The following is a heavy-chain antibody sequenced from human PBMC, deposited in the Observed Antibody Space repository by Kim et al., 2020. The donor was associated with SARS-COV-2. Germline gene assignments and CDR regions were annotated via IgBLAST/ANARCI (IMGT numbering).Heavy chain of an antibody. CDR3: AKGKV. J-gene: IGHJ4*02. V-gene: IGHV3-7*03. Sequence: NEDGKAKYYEDSVKGGFSISRDNAKNSMNLQMNNLRAEDTAVYYCAKGKVWGQGTLVTVSS. CDR2: NEDGKAK.